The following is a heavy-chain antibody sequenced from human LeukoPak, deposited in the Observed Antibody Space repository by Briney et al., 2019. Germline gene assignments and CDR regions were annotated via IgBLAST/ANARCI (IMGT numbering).Heavy chain of an antibody. Sequence: PSETLSLTCTVSGGSISSYYWSWIRQPPGKGLEWIGYIYYSGSTNYNPSLKSRVTISVETSKDEFSLKLRSVTAADTAVYYCARVTGYRIEDYFDYWGQGTLVTVSS. D-gene: IGHD6-13*01. CDR2: IYYSGST. J-gene: IGHJ4*02. CDR1: GGSISSYY. CDR3: ARVTGYRIEDYFDY. V-gene: IGHV4-59*01.